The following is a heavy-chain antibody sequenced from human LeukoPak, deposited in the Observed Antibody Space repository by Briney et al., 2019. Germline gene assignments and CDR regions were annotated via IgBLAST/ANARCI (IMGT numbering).Heavy chain of an antibody. CDR3: ATKTSYGDRYFDY. V-gene: IGHV3-23*01. CDR2: ISGTTGTT. D-gene: IGHD4-17*01. Sequence: GRSLRLSCAASGFIFSSYAISWIRQAPGEGLEWLSAISGTTGTTFYAGSVKGRFTTSRDNSKNMLFLQMNSLRAEDTAVYYCATKTSYGDRYFDYWGQGTLVTVSS. J-gene: IGHJ4*02. CDR1: GFIFSSYA.